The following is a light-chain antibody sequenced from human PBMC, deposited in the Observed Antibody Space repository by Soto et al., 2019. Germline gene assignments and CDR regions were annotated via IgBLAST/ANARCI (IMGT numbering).Light chain of an antibody. CDR1: QTISNW. CDR2: KAS. J-gene: IGKJ1*01. CDR3: QHYNSYSEA. Sequence: IQMTQSPSTLSASVGDRVTITCRASQTISNWLAWYQQKPGKAPKLLIYKASTLESGVPSRFSGSGSGTEFTLTISSLQPDDFATYYCQHYNSYSEAFGQGTKVDI. V-gene: IGKV1-5*03.